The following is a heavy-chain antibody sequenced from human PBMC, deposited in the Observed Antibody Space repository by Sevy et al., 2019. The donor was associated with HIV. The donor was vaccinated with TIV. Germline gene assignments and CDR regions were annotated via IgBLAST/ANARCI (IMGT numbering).Heavy chain of an antibody. Sequence: SETLSLTCTVSGGSISSSSYYWGWIRQPPGKGLEWIGSIYYSGSTYYNPSLKSRLTISVDTSKNQFSLKLSSVTAADTAVYYCARQGKYSSSWRIPYYYYYGMDVWGQGTTVTVSS. J-gene: IGHJ6*02. CDR3: ARQGKYSSSWRIPYYYYYGMDV. CDR2: IYYSGST. V-gene: IGHV4-39*01. CDR1: GGSISSSSYY. D-gene: IGHD6-13*01.